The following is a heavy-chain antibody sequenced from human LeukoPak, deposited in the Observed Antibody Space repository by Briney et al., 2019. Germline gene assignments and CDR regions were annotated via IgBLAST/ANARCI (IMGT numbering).Heavy chain of an antibody. D-gene: IGHD5-18*01. CDR1: GGSISSYY. V-gene: IGHV4-59*08. J-gene: IGHJ4*02. CDR2: IYYSGST. CDR3: ARVKYSYGVIDY. Sequence: SETLSLTCTVSGGSISSYYWSWIRQPPGKGLEWIGYIYYSGSTNYNPSLKSRATISVDTSKNQFSLKLSSVTAADTAVYYCARVKYSYGVIDYWGQGTLVTVSS.